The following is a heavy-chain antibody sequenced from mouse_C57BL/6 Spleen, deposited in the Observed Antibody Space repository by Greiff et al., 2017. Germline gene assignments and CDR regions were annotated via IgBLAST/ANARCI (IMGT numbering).Heavy chain of an antibody. D-gene: IGHD1-1*01. Sequence: EVQRVESGPGLVKPSQSLSLTCSVSGYSITSGYYWNWIRQFPGTKLEWMGNISYYGSNNYNPSLKHRTSITRATSTNQFFLKLNSVTTEDTATYYWAWVYYGSSPLFAYWGQGTLVTVSA. CDR2: ISYYGSN. CDR1: GYSITSGYY. J-gene: IGHJ3*01. CDR3: AWVYYGSSPLFAY. V-gene: IGHV3-6*01.